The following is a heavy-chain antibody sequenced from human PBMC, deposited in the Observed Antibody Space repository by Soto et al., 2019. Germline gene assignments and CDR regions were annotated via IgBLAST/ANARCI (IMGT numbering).Heavy chain of an antibody. CDR1: GFTVSSSQ. J-gene: IGHJ4*02. V-gene: IGHV3-53*01. D-gene: IGHD4-17*01. CDR3: ARADYGDPLYFDY. Sequence: GGSLRLSCAASGFTVSSSQMTWVRQAPGKALEWVSVIFIGGTTQYAVSVKGRFTISRDNAKNSLFLQMNSLRAEDTALYYCARADYGDPLYFDYWGQGTLVTVSS. CDR2: IFIGGTT.